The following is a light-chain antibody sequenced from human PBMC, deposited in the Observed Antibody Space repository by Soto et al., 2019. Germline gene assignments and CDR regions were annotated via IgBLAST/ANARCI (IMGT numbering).Light chain of an antibody. CDR1: QTISSW. J-gene: IGKJ1*01. CDR3: QQYNSYSQGT. Sequence: DIPMTQSPSTLSGSVGDRVTITCRASQTISSWLAWYQQKPGKAPKLLIYDASNLESGVPSRFSGSESGTEFTLTISSLQPDDFATYYCQQYNSYSQGTFSQGTKVDIK. V-gene: IGKV1-5*01. CDR2: DAS.